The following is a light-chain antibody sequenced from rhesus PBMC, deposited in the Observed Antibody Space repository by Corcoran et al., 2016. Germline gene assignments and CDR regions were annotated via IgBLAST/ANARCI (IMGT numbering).Light chain of an antibody. Sequence: DIQMSQSPSSLSASVGDKVTITCRASQGISNALAWYQQKPGKAPKLLSYAANSLESGLPSRFSGSISGTDFTLTISSLQPEDFATYYCQQGYSTLTFGGGTKVELK. CDR2: AAN. CDR1: QGISNA. CDR3: QQGYSTLT. V-gene: IGKV1-33*02. J-gene: IGKJ4*01.